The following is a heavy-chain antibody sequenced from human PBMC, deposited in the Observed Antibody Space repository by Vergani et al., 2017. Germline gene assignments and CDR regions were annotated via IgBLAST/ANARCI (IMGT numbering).Heavy chain of an antibody. J-gene: IGHJ3*02. CDR1: GFSFSDHY. CDR2: ISNSGNTI. Sequence: QVQLVESGGGLVKPGGSLRLSCVASGFSFSDHYMTWIRQSPGKGLEWVSYISNSGNTIEYADSVKSRFSITRDNAKSSLFLQMDSLKAEDTAVYYCARDHRDYNNYPGTFDIWGQGSMVTVSS. D-gene: IGHD5-24*01. CDR3: ARDHRDYNNYPGTFDI. V-gene: IGHV3-11*01.